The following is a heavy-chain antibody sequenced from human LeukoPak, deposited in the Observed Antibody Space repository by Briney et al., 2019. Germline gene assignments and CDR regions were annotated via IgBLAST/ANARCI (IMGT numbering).Heavy chain of an antibody. Sequence: PSETLSLTCAVYGGSFSNYYWSWIRQPPGKGLEWIGEINHSGSTNYNPSLKSRVTISVDTSKNQFPLKLSSVTAADTAVYYCARSRETEYYYDSSGYSHFNWFDPWGQGTLVTVSS. CDR3: ARSRETEYYYDSSGYSHFNWFDP. CDR1: GGSFSNYY. J-gene: IGHJ5*02. CDR2: INHSGST. D-gene: IGHD3-22*01. V-gene: IGHV4-34*01.